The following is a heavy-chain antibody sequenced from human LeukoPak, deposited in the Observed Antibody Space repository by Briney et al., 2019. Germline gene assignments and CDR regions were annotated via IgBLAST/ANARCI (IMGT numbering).Heavy chain of an antibody. CDR3: ARDPSASSSSWYSAFDI. CDR2: IYYSGST. V-gene: IGHV4-59*01. D-gene: IGHD6-13*01. J-gene: IGHJ3*02. CDR1: GGSISSYY. Sequence: SETLSLTCTVSGGSISSYYWSWIRQPPGKGLEWIGYIYYSGSTNYNPSLKSRVTISVDTSKNQFSLKLSSVTAADTAVYYCARDPSASSSSWYSAFDIWGQGTMVTVSS.